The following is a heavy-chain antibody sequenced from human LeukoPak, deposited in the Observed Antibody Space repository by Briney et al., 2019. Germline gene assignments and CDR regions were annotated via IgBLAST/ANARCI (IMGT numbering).Heavy chain of an antibody. V-gene: IGHV4-59*01. J-gene: IGHJ4*02. CDR1: GGSISPYY. Sequence: SETLSLTCTASGGSISPYYWSWIRQPPGKGLEWIGYIFYSGSTNYNPSLKSRVTKSVDTSKNQFSLKLTSVTPADTAVYYCARARVPYAYYFDYWGQGILVTVSS. D-gene: IGHD2-2*01. CDR2: IFYSGST. CDR3: ARARVPYAYYFDY.